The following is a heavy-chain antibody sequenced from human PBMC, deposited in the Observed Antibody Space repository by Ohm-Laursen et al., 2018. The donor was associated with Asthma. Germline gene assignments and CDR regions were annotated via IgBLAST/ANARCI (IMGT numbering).Heavy chain of an antibody. J-gene: IGHJ4*02. V-gene: IGHV1-3*01. D-gene: IGHD3-22*01. CDR2: INAGNGDT. CDR1: GYTFTTYA. Sequence: GASVKVSCKASGYTFTTYAIHWVRQAPGQRLEWMGWINAGNGDTKYSQKFQGRVTITRDTSANTAYMELSSLRSEDTAVYYCARVGIVVDEYYFDYWGQGTLVTVSS. CDR3: ARVGIVVDEYYFDY.